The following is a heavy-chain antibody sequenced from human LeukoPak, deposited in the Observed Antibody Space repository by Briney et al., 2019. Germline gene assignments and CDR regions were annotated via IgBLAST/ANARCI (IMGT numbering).Heavy chain of an antibody. D-gene: IGHD6-6*01. CDR1: GGTFSSYA. V-gene: IGHV1-69*04. Sequence: GASVQVTCQACGGTFSSYAISSVRQAPGQGLAWMGRIFSIFGIANYAQKLQGRVTITADKSTSTAYMELSSLRSEDTAVYYCAGDTGIAARSNWFDPWGQGTLVTVSS. J-gene: IGHJ5*02. CDR2: IFSIFGIA. CDR3: AGDTGIAARSNWFDP.